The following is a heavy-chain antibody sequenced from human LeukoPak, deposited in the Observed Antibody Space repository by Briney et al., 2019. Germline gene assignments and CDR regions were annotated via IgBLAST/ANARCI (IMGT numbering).Heavy chain of an antibody. V-gene: IGHV3-48*01. Sequence: PGGSLRPSCAASGFTFSSYSMNWVRQAPGKGLEWVSYISSSSSAIYYADSVKGRFTISRDNAKNSLYLQMNSLRAEDTAVYYCAVYCTSTSCYTNFDYWGRGTLVTVSS. D-gene: IGHD2-2*02. CDR3: AVYCTSTSCYTNFDY. J-gene: IGHJ4*02. CDR1: GFTFSSYS. CDR2: ISSSSSAI.